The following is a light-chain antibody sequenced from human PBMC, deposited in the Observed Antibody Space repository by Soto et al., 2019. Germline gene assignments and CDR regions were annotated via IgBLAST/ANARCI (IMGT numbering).Light chain of an antibody. CDR1: SSDVGGYNF. J-gene: IGLJ1*01. CDR3: CSYAGSYSYV. Sequence: HSVLTQPRSVSESPGESVTISCNGTSSDVGGYNFVSWYQQHPDKAPKLMIYDVSKRPSGVPDRFSGSKSGYTASLTISGLQAEDEADYYCCSYAGSYSYVFGTGTKVTVL. V-gene: IGLV2-11*01. CDR2: DVS.